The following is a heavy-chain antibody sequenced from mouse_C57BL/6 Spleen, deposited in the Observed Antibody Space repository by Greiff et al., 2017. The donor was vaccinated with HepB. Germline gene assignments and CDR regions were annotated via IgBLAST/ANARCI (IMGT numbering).Heavy chain of an antibody. CDR3: ASADYYGSSSWYFDV. CDR1: GFSLTSYA. D-gene: IGHD1-1*01. V-gene: IGHV2-9-1*01. J-gene: IGHJ1*03. Sequence: VMLVESGPGLVAPSQSLSITCTVSGFSLTSYAISWVRQPPGKGLEWLGVIWTGGGTNYNSALKSRLSISKDNSKSQVFLKMNSLQTDDTARYYCASADYYGSSSWYFDVWGTGTTVTVSS. CDR2: IWTGGGT.